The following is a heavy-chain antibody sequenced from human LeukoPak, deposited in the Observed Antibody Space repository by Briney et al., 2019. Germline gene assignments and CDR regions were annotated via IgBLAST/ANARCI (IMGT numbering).Heavy chain of an antibody. Sequence: GRSLRLSCAASGFTFSSYAMHWVRQAPGKGLEWVAVISYDGSNKYYADSVKGRFTISRDNSKNTLYLQMNSLRAEDTAVYYCARESEYGSSWDHWGQGTLVTVSS. CDR3: ARESEYGSSWDH. D-gene: IGHD6-13*01. CDR1: GFTFSSYA. J-gene: IGHJ4*02. CDR2: ISYDGSNK. V-gene: IGHV3-30-3*01.